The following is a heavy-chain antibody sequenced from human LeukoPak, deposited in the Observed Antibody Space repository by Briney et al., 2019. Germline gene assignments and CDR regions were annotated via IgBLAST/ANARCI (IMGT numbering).Heavy chain of an antibody. CDR1: GFTVSSNY. J-gene: IGHJ6*03. Sequence: GGSLRLSCAASGFTVSSNYMSWVRQAPGKGLEWVSVIYSGGSTYYADSVKGRFTISRDNSKNTLYLQMNSLRAEDTAVYYCASNSGYDLDYHYMDVWGKGTTVTVSS. CDR2: IYSGGST. V-gene: IGHV3-53*01. D-gene: IGHD5-12*01. CDR3: ASNSGYDLDYHYMDV.